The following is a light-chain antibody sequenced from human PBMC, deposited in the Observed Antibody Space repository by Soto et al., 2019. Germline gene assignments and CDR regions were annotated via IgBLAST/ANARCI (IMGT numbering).Light chain of an antibody. CDR2: GAS. J-gene: IGKJ5*01. V-gene: IGKV3-20*01. CDR3: QQYAGPPTT. CDR1: QSVSNNY. Sequence: EIGLKQSPGTLSLSPGERATLSCRASQSVSNNYLAWCQQKPGQAPRVIMYGASRRATGIPDRFSGGGSGTDFTLTISRLEPEDFAVYFCQQYAGPPTTFGQGTRLEIK.